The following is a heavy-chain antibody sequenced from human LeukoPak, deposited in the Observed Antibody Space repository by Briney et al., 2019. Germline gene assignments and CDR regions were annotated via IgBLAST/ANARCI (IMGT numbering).Heavy chain of an antibody. Sequence: SVKVSCKASGGTFSSYAISWLRQAPGQGLEWMGRIIPIFGTANYAQKFQGRVTITTDESTSTAYMELSSLRSEDTAVYYCARGPYDVLMVYAFDYWGQGTLVTVSS. D-gene: IGHD2-8*01. CDR2: IIPIFGTA. V-gene: IGHV1-69*05. J-gene: IGHJ4*02. CDR3: ARGPYDVLMVYAFDY. CDR1: GGTFSSYA.